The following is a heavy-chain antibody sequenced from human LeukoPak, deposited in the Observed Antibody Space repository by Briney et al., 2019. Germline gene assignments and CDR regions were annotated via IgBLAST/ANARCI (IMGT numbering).Heavy chain of an antibody. Sequence: GGSLRLSCAASGFTSDDYAMHWVRQAPGKGLEWVSGISWNSGSIGYADSVKGRFTISRDNAKNSLYLQMNSLRAEDTAVYYCAREDKIAAIDYWGQGTLVTVSS. CDR1: GFTSDDYA. CDR2: ISWNSGSI. J-gene: IGHJ4*02. CDR3: AREDKIAAIDY. V-gene: IGHV3-9*02. D-gene: IGHD6-13*01.